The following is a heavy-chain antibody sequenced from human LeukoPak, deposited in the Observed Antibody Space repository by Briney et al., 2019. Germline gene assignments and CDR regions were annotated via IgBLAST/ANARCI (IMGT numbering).Heavy chain of an antibody. Sequence: PGGSLRLSCAASGFTFSTYAMSWVRQAPGKGLEWVSAIIGSGAGTYYADSVRGRFTISRDDSRNSLYLQMNSLRVEDTAVYYCAKVVSYCGGDCSEHHDYWGQGTLVTVSS. J-gene: IGHJ4*02. CDR1: GFTFSTYA. D-gene: IGHD2-21*02. V-gene: IGHV3-23*01. CDR3: AKVVSYCGGDCSEHHDY. CDR2: IIGSGAGT.